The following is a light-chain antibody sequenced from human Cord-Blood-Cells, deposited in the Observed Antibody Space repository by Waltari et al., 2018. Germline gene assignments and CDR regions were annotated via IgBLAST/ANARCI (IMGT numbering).Light chain of an antibody. CDR3: MQALQTPPT. V-gene: IGKV2-28*01. CDR2: LGS. CDR1: QSLLHSNGYNY. J-gene: IGKJ5*01. Sequence: DIVMTQSPLSLPVTPGEPASISCRSSQSLLHSNGYNYLDWYLQKPGQSPQLLIYLGSNRASWVPDRFSGRGSGTDFTLKISRVEAEDVGVYYCMQALQTPPTFGQGTRLEIK.